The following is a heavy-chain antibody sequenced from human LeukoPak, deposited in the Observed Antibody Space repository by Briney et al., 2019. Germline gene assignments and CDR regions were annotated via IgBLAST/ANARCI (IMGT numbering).Heavy chain of an antibody. D-gene: IGHD5-12*01. CDR1: GGTFSSYA. CDR3: ASLRSGLNYYYYYMDV. CDR2: IIPIFGTA. Sequence: GASVKVSCKASGGTFSSYAISRVRQAPGQGLEWMGGIIPIFGTANYAQKFQGRVTITTDESTSTAYMELSSLRSEDTAVYYCASLRSGLNYYYYYMDVWGKGTTVTVSS. V-gene: IGHV1-69*05. J-gene: IGHJ6*03.